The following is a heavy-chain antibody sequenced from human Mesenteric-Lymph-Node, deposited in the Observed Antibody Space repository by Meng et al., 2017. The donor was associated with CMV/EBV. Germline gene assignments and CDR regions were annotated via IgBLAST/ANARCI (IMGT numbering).Heavy chain of an antibody. Sequence: GGSLRLSCAASGFTFSSYAMHWVRQAPGKGLEWVAVISYDGSNKYYADSVKGRFTISRDNSKNTLYLQMNSLRAEDTAVYYCAKDQYSYGFYYYYGMDVWGQGTTVTVSS. D-gene: IGHD5-18*01. CDR2: ISYDGSNK. CDR3: AKDQYSYGFYYYYGMDV. CDR1: GFTFSSYA. V-gene: IGHV3-30-3*01. J-gene: IGHJ6*02.